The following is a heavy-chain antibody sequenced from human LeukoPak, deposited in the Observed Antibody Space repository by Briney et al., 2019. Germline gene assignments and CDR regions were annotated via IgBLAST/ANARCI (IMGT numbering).Heavy chain of an antibody. D-gene: IGHD2-21*02. Sequence: ASVKVSCKASGYTFTGYYMHWVRQAPGQGLEWMGWINPNSGGTNYAQKFQGRVTMTRDTSISTAYMELSRLRSDDTAVYYCARDSRWEGVTDGDPFDYWGQGTLVTVSS. V-gene: IGHV1-2*02. CDR1: GYTFTGYY. J-gene: IGHJ4*02. CDR3: ARDSRWEGVTDGDPFDY. CDR2: INPNSGGT.